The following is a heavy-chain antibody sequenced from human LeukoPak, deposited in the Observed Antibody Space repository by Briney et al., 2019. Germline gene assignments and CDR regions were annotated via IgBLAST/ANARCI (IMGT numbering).Heavy chain of an antibody. J-gene: IGHJ4*02. Sequence: PGGSLRLSCAVSGFTFGDYAMSWVRQAPGGGVEWVLGISFSGRSTNYADSVKGRFIISRDNSNNTLYLQMNSLRAEDTAVYYCAKDREKAVGATIFDHWGQGTLVTVSS. V-gene: IGHV3-23*01. D-gene: IGHD1-26*01. CDR1: GFTFGDYA. CDR3: AKDREKAVGATIFDH. CDR2: ISFSGRST.